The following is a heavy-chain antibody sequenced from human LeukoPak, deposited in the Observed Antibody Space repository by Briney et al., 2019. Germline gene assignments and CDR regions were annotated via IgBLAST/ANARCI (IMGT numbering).Heavy chain of an antibody. Sequence: GGSLRLSCAASGFTFSTYTLTWVRQAQGKGPEWVSAINTGGGTNYPDSVKGRSTVSRDNSKNALYLQMNSLRAEDTAVYYCARVRGTIGGYFDNWGQGTLVTVSS. V-gene: IGHV3-23*01. CDR3: ARVRGTIGGYFDN. CDR2: INTGGGT. J-gene: IGHJ4*02. D-gene: IGHD3-10*01. CDR1: GFTFSTYT.